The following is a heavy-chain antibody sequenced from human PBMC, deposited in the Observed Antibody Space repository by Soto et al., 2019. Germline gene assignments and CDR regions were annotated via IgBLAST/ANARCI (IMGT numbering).Heavy chain of an antibody. D-gene: IGHD6-13*01. J-gene: IGHJ4*02. CDR2: IWYDGSNK. V-gene: IGHV3-33*01. Sequence: GGSLRLSCAASGFTFSSYGMHWVRQAPGKGLEWVAVIWYDGSNKYYADSVKGRFTISRDNSKNTLYLQMNSLRAEDTAVYYCASHLAAAGIWGSHAGLGYWGQGTLVTVSS. CDR3: ASHLAAAGIWGSHAGLGY. CDR1: GFTFSSYG.